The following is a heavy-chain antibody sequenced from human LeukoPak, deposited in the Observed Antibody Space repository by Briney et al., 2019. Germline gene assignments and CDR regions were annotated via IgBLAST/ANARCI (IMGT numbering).Heavy chain of an antibody. Sequence: SETLSLTCAVYGGSFSGYYWSWIRQPPGEGLEWIGEINHSGSTNYNPSLRSRVTISVDTSKSQFSLKLSSVTAADTAVYYCARLRVNYGFYYYYGMDVWGQGTTVTVSS. D-gene: IGHD4-17*01. V-gene: IGHV4-34*01. CDR2: INHSGST. CDR1: GGSFSGYY. J-gene: IGHJ6*02. CDR3: ARLRVNYGFYYYYGMDV.